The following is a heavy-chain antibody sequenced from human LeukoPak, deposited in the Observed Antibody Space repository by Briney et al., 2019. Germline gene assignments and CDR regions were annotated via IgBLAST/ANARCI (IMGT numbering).Heavy chain of an antibody. V-gene: IGHV4-4*09. Sequence: SGTLSLTCTVSGGSISGYYWSWIRQPPGQGLEWIAHIHSNGYTNYNPSLKSRVTISVDTSKNQFSLKVTSVTAADTAMYYCTKREGPMSGSYDYFDPWGQGTLVTVS. CDR3: TKREGPMSGSYDYFDP. CDR2: IHSNGYT. J-gene: IGHJ5*02. CDR1: GGSISGYY. D-gene: IGHD1-26*01.